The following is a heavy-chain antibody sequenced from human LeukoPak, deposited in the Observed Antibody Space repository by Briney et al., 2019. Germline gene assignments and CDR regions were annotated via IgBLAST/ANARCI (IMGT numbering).Heavy chain of an antibody. CDR2: IKQDGSEK. CDR3: ARDEYYDFWSGYYNY. D-gene: IGHD3-3*01. V-gene: IGHV3-7*01. Sequence: GRSLRLSCAASGFTFSSYWMSWVRQAPGKGLEWVANIKQDGSEKYYVDSVKGRFTISRDNAKNSLYLQMNSLRAEDTAVYYCARDEYYDFWSGYYNYWGQGTLVTVSS. J-gene: IGHJ4*02. CDR1: GFTFSSYW.